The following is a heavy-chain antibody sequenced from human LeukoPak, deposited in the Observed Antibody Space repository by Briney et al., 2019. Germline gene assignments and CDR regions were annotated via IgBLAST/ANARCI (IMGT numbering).Heavy chain of an antibody. V-gene: IGHV3-48*04. CDR1: GFTFSSYA. J-gene: IGHJ4*02. Sequence: GGSLRLSCAASGFTFSSYAMSWVRQAPGKGLEWVSYISSSGSTIYYADSVKGRFTISRDNAKNSLYLQMNSLRAEDTAVYYCAIEYYYGSGSYSDYWGQGTLVTVSS. CDR2: ISSSGSTI. D-gene: IGHD3-10*01. CDR3: AIEYYYGSGSYSDY.